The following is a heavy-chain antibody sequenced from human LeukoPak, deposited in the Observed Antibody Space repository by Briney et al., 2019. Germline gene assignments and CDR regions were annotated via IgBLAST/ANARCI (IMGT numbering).Heavy chain of an antibody. CDR1: GYSISSGYY. J-gene: IGHJ5*02. CDR3: ASEMSGWFDH. CDR2: IYHSGST. V-gene: IGHV4-38-2*01. Sequence: SETLSLTCAVSGYSISSGYYWGWIRQPPGKGLEWIGSIYHSGSTYYNPSLKSRVTISVDTSKNQFSLKLSSVTAADTAVYYCASEMSGWFDHWGHGPVFSVSS. D-gene: IGHD3-3*01.